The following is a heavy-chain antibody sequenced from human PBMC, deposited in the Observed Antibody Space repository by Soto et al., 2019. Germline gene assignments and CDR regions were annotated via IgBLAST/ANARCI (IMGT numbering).Heavy chain of an antibody. Sequence: PSETLSLTCTVSGGSISSYYWRWIRQPPGKGLEWIGYIYYGGSTNYNPSLKSRVTISVDTSKNQFSLKLSSVTAADTAVYYCARVWVDLAMAFDYWGQGTLGPVSS. D-gene: IGHD5-18*01. CDR3: ARVWVDLAMAFDY. V-gene: IGHV4-59*01. CDR1: GGSISSYY. J-gene: IGHJ4*02. CDR2: IYYGGST.